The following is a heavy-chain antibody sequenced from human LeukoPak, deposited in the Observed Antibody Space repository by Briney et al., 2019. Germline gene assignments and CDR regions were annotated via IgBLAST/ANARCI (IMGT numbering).Heavy chain of an antibody. CDR3: AKPRYCSGGSCYSVFDY. D-gene: IGHD2-15*01. Sequence: GGSLRLSCAASGFTFSSYAMSWVRQAPGKGLEWVSAISGSGGSTYYADSVKGRFTISRDNSKNTLYLQINSLRAEDTAVYYCAKPRYCSGGSCYSVFDYWGQGTLVTVSS. V-gene: IGHV3-23*01. J-gene: IGHJ4*02. CDR2: ISGSGGST. CDR1: GFTFSSYA.